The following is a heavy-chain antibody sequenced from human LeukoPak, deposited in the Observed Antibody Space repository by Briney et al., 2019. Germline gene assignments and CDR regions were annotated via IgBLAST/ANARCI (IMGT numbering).Heavy chain of an antibody. CDR2: ISGSGGST. J-gene: IGHJ6*03. Sequence: GGSLRLSCAVSGFTFSSYGMSWVRQAPGKGLEWVSGISGSGGSTYYADSVRGRFTISRDNAKNSLYLQMNSLRAEDTAVYYCARFAYYYYMDVWGKGTTVTVSS. CDR3: ARFAYYYYMDV. D-gene: IGHD3-16*01. V-gene: IGHV3-23*01. CDR1: GFTFSSYG.